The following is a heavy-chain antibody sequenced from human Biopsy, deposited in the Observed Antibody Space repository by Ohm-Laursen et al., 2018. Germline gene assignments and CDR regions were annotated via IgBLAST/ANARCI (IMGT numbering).Heavy chain of an antibody. CDR1: GGTFSNYG. CDR2: NIPILGTG. J-gene: IGHJ1*01. CDR3: ATKLTGYFHH. Sequence: GASVKVSCKAPGGTFSNYGVNWVRQAPGQGLEWLGGNIPILGTGNYAQKFQDRVTVAADTSTSTATMELRSLRSDDTAVYYCATKLTGYFHHLGQGTLVIVSS. D-gene: IGHD3-9*01. V-gene: IGHV1-69*06.